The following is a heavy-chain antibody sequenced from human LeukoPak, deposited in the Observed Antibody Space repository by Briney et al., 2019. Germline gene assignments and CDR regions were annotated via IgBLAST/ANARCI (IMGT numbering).Heavy chain of an antibody. V-gene: IGHV1-18*01. CDR3: ARGSIGSSGSPGYWYFDL. Sequence: GASVKVSCKASGYTFTNYGIGWVRQAPGQGLEWMGWISGYNGNTNYAQKLQGRVTMTTDTSTSTAYMELRSLRSDDTAVYYCARGSIGSSGSPGYWYFDLWGRGTLVTVSS. D-gene: IGHD3-10*01. J-gene: IGHJ2*01. CDR2: ISGYNGNT. CDR1: GYTFTNYG.